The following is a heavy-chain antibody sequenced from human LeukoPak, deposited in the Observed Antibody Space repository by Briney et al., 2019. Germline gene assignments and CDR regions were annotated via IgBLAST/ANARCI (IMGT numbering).Heavy chain of an antibody. V-gene: IGHV4-4*07. Sequence: SETLSLTCSVSGGPISSYYWSWIPQPAGKGLEWIGRIYTSGSTNYTTSLKSRVTMSVDTSKNKFSLKLSSVTAADTAVYYCARDRSSGLYSYYGMDVWGQGTTVTVSS. CDR1: GGPISSYY. CDR2: IYTSGST. J-gene: IGHJ6*01. D-gene: IGHD6-19*01. CDR3: ARDRSSGLYSYYGMDV.